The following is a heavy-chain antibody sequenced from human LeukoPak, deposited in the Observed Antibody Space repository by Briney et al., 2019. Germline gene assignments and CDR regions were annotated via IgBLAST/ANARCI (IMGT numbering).Heavy chain of an antibody. V-gene: IGHV3-23*01. CDR2: ISGSGRST. D-gene: IGHD5-12*01. Sequence: GGSLRLSCAASGFTFSTYGMNWVRQAPGKGLEWVSGISGSGRSTYYADSVKGRFTISRDNSKNTLYVQMNSLRAEDTAVYYCARVEASGYDYGAFDYWGQGTLVTVSS. CDR3: ARVEASGYDYGAFDY. J-gene: IGHJ4*02. CDR1: GFTFSTYG.